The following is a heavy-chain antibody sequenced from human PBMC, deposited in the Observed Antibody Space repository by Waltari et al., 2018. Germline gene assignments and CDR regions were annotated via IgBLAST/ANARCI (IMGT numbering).Heavy chain of an antibody. CDR1: GGSISSSSYY. CDR2: IYYSGST. J-gene: IGHJ5*02. Sequence: QLQLQESGPGLVKPSETLSLTCTVSGGSISSSSYYWGWIRQPPGKGLEWIGSIYYSGSTYYNPSLKSRVTISVDTSKNQFPLKLSSVTAADTAVYYCARDPDYYDSSGYPWGQGTLVTVSS. CDR3: ARDPDYYDSSGYP. V-gene: IGHV4-39*07. D-gene: IGHD3-22*01.